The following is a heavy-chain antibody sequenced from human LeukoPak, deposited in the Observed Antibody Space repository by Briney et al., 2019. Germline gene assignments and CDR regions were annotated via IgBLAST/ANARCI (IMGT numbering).Heavy chain of an antibody. D-gene: IGHD3-10*01. J-gene: IGHJ4*02. CDR2: IYHTGSP. CDR1: GGSISSSTW. CDR3: ARGQVRGVDY. Sequence: PSETLSLTCVVSGGSISSSTWWSWVRPPPGKGLEWIGEIYHTGSPNYNPSLKSRVTISVDTSKNQFSLKLSSVTAADTAVYYCARGQVRGVDYWGQGTLVTVSS. V-gene: IGHV4/OR15-8*01.